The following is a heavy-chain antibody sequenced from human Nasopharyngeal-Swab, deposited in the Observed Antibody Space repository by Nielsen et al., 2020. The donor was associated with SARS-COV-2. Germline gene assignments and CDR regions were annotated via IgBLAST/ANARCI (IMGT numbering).Heavy chain of an antibody. V-gene: IGHV1-2*02. CDR3: AREGYDFNFDY. CDR2: INPNSGGT. Sequence: WVRQAPGQGLEWMGWINPNSGGTNYAQKFQGRVTITRDTSASTAYMELSSLRSEDTAVYYCAREGYDFNFDYWGQGSLVTVSS. D-gene: IGHD1-1*01. J-gene: IGHJ4*02.